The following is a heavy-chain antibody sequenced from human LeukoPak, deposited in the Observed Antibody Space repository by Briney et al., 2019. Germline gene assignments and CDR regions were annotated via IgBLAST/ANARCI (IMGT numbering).Heavy chain of an antibody. V-gene: IGHV4-39*01. Sequence: SETLSLTCTVSGGSISSSSYYWGWIRQPPGKGLEWIGSIYYSGSTYYNPSLKSRVTISVDTSKNQFSLKLSSVTAADTAVYYCARRGRIVVVMSAFDIWGQGTMVTVSS. CDR2: IYYSGST. CDR3: ARRGRIVVVMSAFDI. D-gene: IGHD3-22*01. J-gene: IGHJ3*02. CDR1: GGSISSSSYY.